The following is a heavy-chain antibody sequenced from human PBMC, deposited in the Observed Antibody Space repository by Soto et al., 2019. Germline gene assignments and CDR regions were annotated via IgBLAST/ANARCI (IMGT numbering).Heavy chain of an antibody. CDR1: GFTFSSYD. CDR3: ARGYSGYEKPWSNDYGDHAFDY. D-gene: IGHD5-12*01. J-gene: IGHJ4*02. CDR2: IGTAGDT. V-gene: IGHV3-13*01. Sequence: GGSLRLSCAASGFTFSSYDMHWVRQATGKGLEWVSAIGTAGDTYYPGSVKGRFTISRENAKNPLYLQMNSLRAGDTAVYYCARGYSGYEKPWSNDYGDHAFDYWGQGTLVTVSS.